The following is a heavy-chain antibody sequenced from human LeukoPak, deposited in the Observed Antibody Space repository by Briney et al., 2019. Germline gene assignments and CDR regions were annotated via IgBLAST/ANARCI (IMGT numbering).Heavy chain of an antibody. CDR2: IYISGTT. J-gene: IGHJ4*02. Sequence: PSETLSLTCTVSGGSISNYCWSWIRQPAGKGLEWIGHIYISGTTNYNPSLKSRVTISVDKSKNQFSLNLRSVTAADTAVYYCARLPHNSIWYFDFWGQGTLVTVSS. V-gene: IGHV4-4*07. CDR1: GGSISNYC. D-gene: IGHD3-3*02. CDR3: ARLPHNSIWYFDF.